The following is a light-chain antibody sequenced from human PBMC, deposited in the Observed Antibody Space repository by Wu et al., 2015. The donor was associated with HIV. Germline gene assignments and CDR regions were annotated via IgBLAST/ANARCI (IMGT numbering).Light chain of an antibody. J-gene: IGKJ2*01. CDR1: QSVSSN. CDR2: GAS. CDR3: QQYNNWPRHT. Sequence: EIVMTQSPATLSVSPGERATLSCRASQSVSSNLAWYQQKPGQAPRLLIYGASTRATNIPGRFSGRGSGTEFTLTISSLQSEDFAVYYCQQYNNWPRHTFGQGTKLEIK. V-gene: IGKV3-15*01.